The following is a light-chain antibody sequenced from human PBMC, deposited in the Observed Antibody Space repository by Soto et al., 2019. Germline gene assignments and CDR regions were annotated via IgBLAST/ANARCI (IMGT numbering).Light chain of an antibody. V-gene: IGKV3-20*01. J-gene: IGKJ3*01. CDR1: QSVSDSY. Sequence: EIVLTQSPGTLSLSPGERATLSCRASQSVSDSYLAWYQQKPGQAPRLLIYASSRAAGIPDRFSGSGSGIDLNLTISRLEPEDVAVYYCQHYGTSALFGPGTKVDIK. CDR2: AS. CDR3: QHYGTSAL.